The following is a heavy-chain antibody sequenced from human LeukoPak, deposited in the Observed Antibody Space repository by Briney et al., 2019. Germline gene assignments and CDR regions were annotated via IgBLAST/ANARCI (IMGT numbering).Heavy chain of an antibody. CDR2: ISAYNGNT. V-gene: IGHV1-18*04. D-gene: IGHD5-18*01. J-gene: IGHJ6*02. CDR1: GYTFSSYG. Sequence: ASVKVSCKASGYTFSSYGISWVRQAPGQGLEWMGWISAYNGNTNYAQKLQGRVTMTTDTSTSTAYMELRSLRSDDTAVYYCAREVGAMVEDYYYGTDVWGQGTTVTVSS. CDR3: AREVGAMVEDYYYGTDV.